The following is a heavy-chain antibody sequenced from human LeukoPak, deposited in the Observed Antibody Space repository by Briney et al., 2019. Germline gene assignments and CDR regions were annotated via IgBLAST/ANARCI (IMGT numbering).Heavy chain of an antibody. CDR2: IYYSGST. CDR1: GGSISSYY. V-gene: IGHV4-59*01. D-gene: IGHD4-11*01. CDR3: ARPMHHDYGNYGGFHY. Sequence: SETLSLTCTVSGGSISSYYWSWIRQPPGKGLEWIGYIYYSGSTNYNPSLKSRVTISVDTSKNQFSLKLSSVTAADTAVYYCARPMHHDYGNYGGFHYWGQGTLVTVSS. J-gene: IGHJ4*02.